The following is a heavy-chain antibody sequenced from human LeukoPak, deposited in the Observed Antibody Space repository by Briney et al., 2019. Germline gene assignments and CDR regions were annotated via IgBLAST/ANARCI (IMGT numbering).Heavy chain of an antibody. CDR3: AKHNMYSSSWYSDYYYYMDV. V-gene: IGHV3-53*01. Sequence: GGSLRLSCAASGFTVSSNYMSWVRQASGKGLEWVSVIYSGGSTYYADSVKGRFTISRDNSKNTLYLQMNSLRAEDTAVYYCAKHNMYSSSWYSDYYYYMDVWGKGTTVTVSS. CDR2: IYSGGST. J-gene: IGHJ6*03. D-gene: IGHD6-13*01. CDR1: GFTVSSNY.